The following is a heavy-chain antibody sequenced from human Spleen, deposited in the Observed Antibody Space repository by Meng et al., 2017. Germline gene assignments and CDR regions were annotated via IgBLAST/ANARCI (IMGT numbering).Heavy chain of an antibody. V-gene: IGHV4-30-4*01. CDR3: ASFDHIPRRNYFDY. Sequence: QVQLQESGPGPVEPSQTLSRTCTVSGGSMSSGNYYWSWIRQPPGKGLEWIGYIHHSGSAYYNPSLESRVSISVDTSKNQFSLNLNSMTAADTAVYYCASFDHIPRRNYFDYWGQGTLVTVSS. J-gene: IGHJ4*02. CDR1: GGSMSSGNYY. D-gene: IGHD2-21*01. CDR2: IHHSGSA.